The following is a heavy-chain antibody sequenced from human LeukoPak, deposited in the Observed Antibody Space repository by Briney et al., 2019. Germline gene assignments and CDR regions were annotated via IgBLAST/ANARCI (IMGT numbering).Heavy chain of an antibody. CDR1: GGSISSYY. CDR3: AREYYYGSGSYRFGFDY. V-gene: IGHV4-4*07. D-gene: IGHD3-10*01. CDR2: IYTSGST. J-gene: IGHJ4*02. Sequence: SETLSLTCTVSGGSISSYYWSWIRQPAGKGLEWIGRIYTSGSTNYNPSLKSRVTISVDTSKNQFSLKLSSVTAADTAVYYCAREYYYGSGSYRFGFDYWGQGTLVTVSS.